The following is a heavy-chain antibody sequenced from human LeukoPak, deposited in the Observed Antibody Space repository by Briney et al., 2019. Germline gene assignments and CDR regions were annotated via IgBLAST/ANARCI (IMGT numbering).Heavy chain of an antibody. Sequence: SETLSLTCTVSGGSISNYYWSWIRQPPGKELEWIGYIYYSGSTNYNPSLKSRVTISVDTSKNQFSLKLSSVTAADTAVYYCARDARLDTAMVPYYFDYWGQGTLVTVSS. CDR1: GGSISNYY. CDR3: ARDARLDTAMVPYYFDY. CDR2: IYYSGST. V-gene: IGHV4-59*12. D-gene: IGHD5-18*01. J-gene: IGHJ4*02.